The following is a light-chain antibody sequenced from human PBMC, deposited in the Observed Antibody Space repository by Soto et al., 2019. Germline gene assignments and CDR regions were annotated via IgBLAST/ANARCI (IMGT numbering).Light chain of an antibody. Sequence: IQLTQSPSSLSASVGDRVTITCRASQGISSYLAWYQQKPGKAPKLLIYAASTLQSGVPSRFSGSGSGTDFTLTISSLQPEDFATYYCQQFHSYPITFGQGTRLEI. CDR1: QGISSY. J-gene: IGKJ5*01. CDR3: QQFHSYPIT. CDR2: AAS. V-gene: IGKV1-9*01.